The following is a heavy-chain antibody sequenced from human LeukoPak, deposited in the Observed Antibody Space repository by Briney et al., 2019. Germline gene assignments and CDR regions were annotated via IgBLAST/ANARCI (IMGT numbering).Heavy chain of an antibody. V-gene: IGHV3-15*01. CDR3: STYYYGSGGHANWKNYFDN. Sequence: GGSLRLSCATSGFTFTNYAMNWVRQAPGKGLEWVGRIKDKIDGGTIDYAAPVRGRFTISRDDTEDTLHLQMNSLKPEDTALYFCSTYYYGSGGHANWKNYFDNWGQGTLVTVSS. CDR2: IKDKIDGGTI. CDR1: GFTFTNYA. D-gene: IGHD3-10*01. J-gene: IGHJ4*02.